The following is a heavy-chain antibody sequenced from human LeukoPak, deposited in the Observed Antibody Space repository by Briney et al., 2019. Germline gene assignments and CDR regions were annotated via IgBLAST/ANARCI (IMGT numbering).Heavy chain of an antibody. CDR1: GASISSYY. CDR3: ASGPYPAAGTDHQFDY. Sequence: SETLSLTCTVSGASISSYYWSWIRQPPGKGLEWIGYIYYSGSTHYNPSLKSRVTISVDTSKDQFSLRLSSMTAADTAVYYCASGPYPAAGTDHQFDYWGQGTLVTVSS. V-gene: IGHV4-59*01. CDR2: IYYSGST. D-gene: IGHD6-13*01. J-gene: IGHJ4*02.